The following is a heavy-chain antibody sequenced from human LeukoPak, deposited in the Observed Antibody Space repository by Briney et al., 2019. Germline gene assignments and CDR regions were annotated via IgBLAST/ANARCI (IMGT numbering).Heavy chain of an antibody. D-gene: IGHD6-13*01. CDR2: ISSSSSTI. CDR1: GFTFSSYS. J-gene: IGHJ3*02. V-gene: IGHV3-48*04. CDR3: AKDKKQLVRVGAFDI. Sequence: GRSLRLSCAASGFTFSSYSMNWVRQAPGKGLEWVSYISSSSSTIYYADSVKGRFTISRDNAKNSLYLQMNSLRAEDTALYYCAKDKKQLVRVGAFDIWGQGTMVTVSS.